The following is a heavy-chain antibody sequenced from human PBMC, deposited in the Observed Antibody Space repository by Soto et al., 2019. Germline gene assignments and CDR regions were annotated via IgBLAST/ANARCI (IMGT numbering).Heavy chain of an antibody. CDR1: GGSFSGYH. CDR3: AIRSRRGTAFGDYKGLDI. J-gene: IGHJ2*01. CDR2: IIHSGRD. Sequence: QVHLQQWGAGLLKPSETLSLTCAVDGGSFSGYHWTWIRQFPGKGLEWIGEIIHSGRDNYNPSLSGRVSLSIDLSTKQFSLKLTSVPASDTALYYCAIRSRRGTAFGDYKGLDIWGRGTLVTVSS. D-gene: IGHD4-17*01. V-gene: IGHV4-34*12.